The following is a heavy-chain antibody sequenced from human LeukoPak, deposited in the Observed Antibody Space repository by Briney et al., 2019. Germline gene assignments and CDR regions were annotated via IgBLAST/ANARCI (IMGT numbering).Heavy chain of an antibody. CDR2: IYYSGST. J-gene: IGHJ4*02. Sequence: SETLSLTCTVSGGSISSSSYYWGWIRQPPGKGLEWIGSIYYSGSTYYNPSLKSRVTISVDTSKNQFSLKLSSVTAADTAVYYCARDLQWLAPRWGQGTLVTVSS. CDR3: ARDLQWLAPR. CDR1: GGSISSSSYY. V-gene: IGHV4-39*02. D-gene: IGHD6-19*01.